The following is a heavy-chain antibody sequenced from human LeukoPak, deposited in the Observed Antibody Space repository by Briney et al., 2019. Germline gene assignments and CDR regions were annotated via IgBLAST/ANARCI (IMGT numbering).Heavy chain of an antibody. Sequence: SETLSLTCTVSGDSISNNYWSWIRQPAGKGLEWIGRIYISGSTNYNPSLKSRVTMSVDTSKNQFSLKLTSVTAADTAIYYCARDRGILWFGELKNWFDPWGQGTLVTVSS. CDR2: IYISGST. D-gene: IGHD3-10*01. V-gene: IGHV4-4*07. CDR1: GDSISNNY. CDR3: ARDRGILWFGELKNWFDP. J-gene: IGHJ5*02.